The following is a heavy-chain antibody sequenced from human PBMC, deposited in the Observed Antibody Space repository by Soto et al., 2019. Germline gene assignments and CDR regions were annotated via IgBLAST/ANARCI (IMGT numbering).Heavy chain of an antibody. CDR1: GFTFSRSA. Sequence: GGSLRLSCAASGFTFSRSAMSWVRQAPGKGLEWVSTIHGGGESTSYADSMKGRFTISRDNSKNTLYLQMNGLRAEDTAVYYCAKSRSGWYVFDYWGQGTLVTVSS. J-gene: IGHJ4*02. V-gene: IGHV3-23*01. CDR3: AKSRSGWYVFDY. CDR2: IHGGGEST. D-gene: IGHD6-19*01.